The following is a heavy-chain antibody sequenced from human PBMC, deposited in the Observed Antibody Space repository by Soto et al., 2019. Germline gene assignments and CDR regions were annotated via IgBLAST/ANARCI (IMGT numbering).Heavy chain of an antibody. CDR2: ISGSGYT. V-gene: IGHV3-23*01. Sequence: EVQLLESGGGLVQPGGSLRLSCVASGFTFNNYALSWVRQAPGKGLEWVSGISGSGYTYYADSVKSRFTISRDFSKNTELQQMNSIRAEDTALYYSAKEQGSGTNAWAYYFDHWGQGSLVTVSS. CDR3: AKEQGSGTNAWAYYFDH. D-gene: IGHD1-26*01. J-gene: IGHJ4*02. CDR1: GFTFNNYA.